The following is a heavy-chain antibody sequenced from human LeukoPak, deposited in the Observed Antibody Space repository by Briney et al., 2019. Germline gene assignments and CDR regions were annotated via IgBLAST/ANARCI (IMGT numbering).Heavy chain of an antibody. V-gene: IGHV3-21*04. J-gene: IGHJ4*02. D-gene: IGHD3-3*01. CDR2: ISSSSSYI. Sequence: GGSLRLSCAASGFTFSSYSMNWVRQAPGKGLEWVSSISSSSSYIYYADSVKGQFTISRDNSKNTLYLQMNSLRAEDTAVYYCAKEEWLLAVYFDYWGQGTLVTASS. CDR1: GFTFSSYS. CDR3: AKEEWLLAVYFDY.